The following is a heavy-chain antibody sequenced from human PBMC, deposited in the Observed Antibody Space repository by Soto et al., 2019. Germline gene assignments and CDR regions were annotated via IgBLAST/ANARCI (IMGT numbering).Heavy chain of an antibody. Sequence: QVQLQESGPGLVKPSGTLSLTCSVSGDSISNNKWWSWVRQPPGKGLEWIGEMHHSGSIHYNASLKSRATIXXXXXXXXXXXXXXXXXXXXTAXYXXAXHDNMTLGSNYLDSWGPGTLVTVSS. CDR2: MHHSGSI. V-gene: IGHV4-4*02. CDR1: GDSISNNKW. J-gene: IGHJ4*02. CDR3: AXHDNMTLGSNYLDS. D-gene: IGHD1-1*01.